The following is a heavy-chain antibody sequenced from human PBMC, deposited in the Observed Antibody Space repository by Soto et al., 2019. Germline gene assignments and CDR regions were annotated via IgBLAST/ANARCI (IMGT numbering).Heavy chain of an antibody. V-gene: IGHV1-24*01. Sequence: ASVKVSCTVSGYTITELSMYWVRQAPGKGLEWMGGFDPEDGETIYAQKFQGRVTMTEDTSTDTAYMELSSLRSEDTAVYYCATGSSGSYSHYYYYGLDVWGQGTTVTVSS. CDR3: ATGSSGSYSHYYYYGLDV. D-gene: IGHD3-10*01. CDR2: FDPEDGET. J-gene: IGHJ6*02. CDR1: GYTITELS.